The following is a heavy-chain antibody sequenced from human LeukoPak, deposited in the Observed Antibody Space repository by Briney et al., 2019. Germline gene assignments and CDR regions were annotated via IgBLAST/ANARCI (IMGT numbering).Heavy chain of an antibody. CDR2: ISAYNGNT. CDR1: GYTFTSYG. J-gene: IGHJ4*02. V-gene: IGHV1-18*01. D-gene: IGHD2-15*01. CDR3: ARDFFHGHCGGLSCFLLDY. Sequence: VASVKVSCKASGYTFTSYGISWVRQAPGQGLEWMGWISAYNGNTNYAQKLQGRVTMTTDMSTSTAYMELRSLRSDDTAVYYCARDFFHGHCGGLSCFLLDYWGQGSLVTVSS.